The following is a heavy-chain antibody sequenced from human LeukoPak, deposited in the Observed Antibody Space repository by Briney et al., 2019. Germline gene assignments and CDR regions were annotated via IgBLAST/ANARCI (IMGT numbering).Heavy chain of an antibody. CDR2: ISSNGGST. V-gene: IGHV3-64D*06. CDR3: VKVPSGTVTTIPEYYYGMDV. CDR1: GFTFSSYA. Sequence: GGSLRLSCSASGFTFSSYAMHWVRQAPGKGLEYVSAISSNGGSTYYADSVKGRFTISRDNSKNTLYLQMSSLRAEDTAVYYCVKVPSGTVTTIPEYYYGMDVWGKGPRSPSPQ. J-gene: IGHJ6*01. D-gene: IGHD4-17*01.